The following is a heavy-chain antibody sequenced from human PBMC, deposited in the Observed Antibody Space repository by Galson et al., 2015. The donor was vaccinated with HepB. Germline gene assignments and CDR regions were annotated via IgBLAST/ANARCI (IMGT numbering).Heavy chain of an antibody. CDR2: ISGAGGTT. Sequence: SLRLSCAASGFIFSSYAMSWVRQAPGKGLEWVSTISGAGGTTYYADSVKGRFTIPRDNPEKTLDLQMNSLRGDDTAVCYCAKGGSDSGWYNSAYMDVWGKGTTVP. CDR3: AKGGSDSGWYNSAYMDV. CDR1: GFIFSSYA. D-gene: IGHD6-19*01. V-gene: IGHV3-23*01. J-gene: IGHJ6*03.